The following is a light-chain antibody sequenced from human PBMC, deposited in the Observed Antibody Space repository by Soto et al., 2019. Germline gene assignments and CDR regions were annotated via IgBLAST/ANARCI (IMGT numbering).Light chain of an antibody. CDR3: QQYDSRSNT. CDR1: QDITQY. CDR2: DVS. V-gene: IGKV1-33*01. Sequence: DIQMTQSPSSLSASVGDRVTITCQASQDITQYLNWYQHKAGKAPNLLIHDVSTLETGVPARFSGRGSGTIFTLTIINLQPEDVATYYCQQYDSRSNTFGQGTKVEIK. J-gene: IGKJ2*01.